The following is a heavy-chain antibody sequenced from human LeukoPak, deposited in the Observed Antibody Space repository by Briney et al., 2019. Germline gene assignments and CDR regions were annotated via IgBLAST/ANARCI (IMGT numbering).Heavy chain of an antibody. CDR1: GGSISSGGYY. Sequence: LRLSCTVSGGSISSGGYYWSWIRQPPGKGLEWIGYIYHSGSTYYNPSLKSRVTISVDRSKNQFSLKLSSVTAADTAVYYCARVGAFGELLPDYYFDYWGQGTLVTVSS. V-gene: IGHV4-30-2*01. D-gene: IGHD3-10*01. CDR3: ARVGAFGELLPDYYFDY. CDR2: IYHSGST. J-gene: IGHJ4*02.